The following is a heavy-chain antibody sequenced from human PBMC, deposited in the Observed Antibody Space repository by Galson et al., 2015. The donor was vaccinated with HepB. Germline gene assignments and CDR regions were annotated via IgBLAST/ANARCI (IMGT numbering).Heavy chain of an antibody. CDR2: ISAFNGNT. D-gene: IGHD4-17*01. J-gene: IGHJ3*02. V-gene: IGHV1-18*01. CDR1: GYTFTSYG. CDR3: ARDALGAFDAFDI. Sequence: SVKVSCKASGYTFTSYGISWVRQAPGQGLEWMGWISAFNGNTNYAQKLQGRVTMTTDTSTSTAYMELRSLRSDDTAVYYCARDALGAFDAFDIWGQGTMVTVSS.